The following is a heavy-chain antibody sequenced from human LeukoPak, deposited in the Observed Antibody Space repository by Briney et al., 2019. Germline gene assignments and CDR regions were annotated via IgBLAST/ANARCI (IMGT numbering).Heavy chain of an antibody. CDR1: GYTFSTTY. D-gene: IGHD1-26*01. CDR3: ARGGTYYPCIDY. Sequence: HGASVKVSCKASGYTFSTTYINWVRQAPGQGLEWMGRISAYNGKTSYARKFQGRVTMTTDSSTTTAYMDLASLRSDDTAVYYCARGGTYYPCIDYWGQGTLVTVSS. J-gene: IGHJ4*01. V-gene: IGHV1-18*01. CDR2: ISAYNGKT.